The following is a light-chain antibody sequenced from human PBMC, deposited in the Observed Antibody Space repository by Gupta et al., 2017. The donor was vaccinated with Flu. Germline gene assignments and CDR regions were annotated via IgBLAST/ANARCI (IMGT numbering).Light chain of an antibody. Sequence: QSVLTQSPSASGTPGQRVTISCSGPTAHTGSDTVSWYQQFPGAAPKVLIYQNDQRPSGAPARCSGTPSGASASLFIDGLQSEDDGVYYCAPWEAILNGLVFGGGTRLTV. V-gene: IGLV1-44*01. CDR2: QND. CDR1: TAHTGSDT. CDR3: APWEAILNGLV. J-gene: IGLJ2*01.